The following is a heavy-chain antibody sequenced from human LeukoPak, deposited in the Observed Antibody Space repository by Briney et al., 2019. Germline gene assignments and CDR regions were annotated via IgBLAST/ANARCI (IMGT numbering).Heavy chain of an antibody. CDR3: ARGNIVATPYYFDY. V-gene: IGHV4-34*01. CDR2: INHSGST. J-gene: IGHJ4*02. CDR1: GGSFSGYY. Sequence: PSETLSLTCAVYGGSFSGYYWSWIRQPPGKGLEWIGEINHSGSTNYNPSLKSRVTISVDTPKNQFSLKLSSVTAADTAVYYCARGNIVATPYYFDYWGQGTLVTVSS. D-gene: IGHD5-12*01.